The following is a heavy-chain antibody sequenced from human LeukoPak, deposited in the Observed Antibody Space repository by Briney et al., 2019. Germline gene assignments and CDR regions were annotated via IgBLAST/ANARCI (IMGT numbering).Heavy chain of an antibody. Sequence: PSETLSLTCTVSGGSISSSSYYWGWIRQPPGKGLEWIGSIYYSGSTYYNPSLKSRVTISVDTSKNQFSLKLSSVTAADTAVYYCARPNYDSSGYYPFDIWGQGTMVTVSS. CDR2: IYYSGST. CDR1: GGSISSSSYY. V-gene: IGHV4-39*07. D-gene: IGHD3-22*01. J-gene: IGHJ3*02. CDR3: ARPNYDSSGYYPFDI.